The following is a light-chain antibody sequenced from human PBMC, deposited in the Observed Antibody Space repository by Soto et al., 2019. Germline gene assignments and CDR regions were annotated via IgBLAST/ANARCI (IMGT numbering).Light chain of an antibody. J-gene: IGKJ4*01. CDR3: QQTHSSPLT. V-gene: IGKV1-39*01. Sequence: DIQMTQSPSSLSASVGDTITIACRSSETISIYLNWYYQKPGTAPKLLIYSGFSLDSDAPSRFSGGRSGTDFTLTISDVQPEDFGIYYCQQTHSSPLTFGGGTRVEI. CDR2: SGF. CDR1: ETISIY.